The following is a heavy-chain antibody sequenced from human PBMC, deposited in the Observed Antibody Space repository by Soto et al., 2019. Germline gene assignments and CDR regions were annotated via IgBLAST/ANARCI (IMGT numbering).Heavy chain of an antibody. Sequence: GGSLRLSCAASGFTFSSYAMHWVRQAPGKGLEWVAVISYDGSNKYYADSVKGRFTISRDNSKNTLYLQMNSLRAEDTAVYYCARDQKDCSSTSCYIYYYYGMDVWRQGTTVTVSS. V-gene: IGHV3-30-3*01. CDR2: ISYDGSNK. CDR1: GFTFSSYA. CDR3: ARDQKDCSSTSCYIYYYYGMDV. J-gene: IGHJ6*02. D-gene: IGHD2-2*01.